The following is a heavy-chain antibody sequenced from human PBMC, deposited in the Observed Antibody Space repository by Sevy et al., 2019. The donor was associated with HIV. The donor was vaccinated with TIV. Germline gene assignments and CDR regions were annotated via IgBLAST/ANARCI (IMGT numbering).Heavy chain of an antibody. CDR2: INPNSGGT. D-gene: IGHD1-26*01. Sequence: ASVKVPCKASGYTFTGYYMHWVRQAPGQGLEWMGWINPNSGGTNYAQKFQGRVTMTRDTSISTAYMELSRLRSDDTAVYYCAREIVGATGDAFDIWGQGTMVTVSS. J-gene: IGHJ3*02. CDR1: GYTFTGYY. CDR3: AREIVGATGDAFDI. V-gene: IGHV1-2*02.